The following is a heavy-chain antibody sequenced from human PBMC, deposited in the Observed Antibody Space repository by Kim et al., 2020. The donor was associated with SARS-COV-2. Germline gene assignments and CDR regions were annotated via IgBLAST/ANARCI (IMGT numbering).Heavy chain of an antibody. D-gene: IGHD4-4*01. V-gene: IGHV5-51*01. Sequence: GESLKISCKGSGYSFTSYWIGWVRQMPGKGLEWMGIIYPGDSDTRYSPSFQGQVTISADKSITTAYLQWSSLKASDTAMYYCARQRVSYSTNYYYGMDVWGQGTTVTVSS. CDR1: GYSFTSYW. CDR3: ARQRVSYSTNYYYGMDV. J-gene: IGHJ6*02. CDR2: IYPGDSDT.